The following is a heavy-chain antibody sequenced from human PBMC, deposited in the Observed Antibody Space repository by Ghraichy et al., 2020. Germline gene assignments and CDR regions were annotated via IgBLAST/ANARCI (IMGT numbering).Heavy chain of an antibody. J-gene: IGHJ4*02. V-gene: IGHV3-48*02. Sequence: GGSLRLSCVASGLIFSSDSMNWVRQAPGKGLEWDSYISSSSSNIYYADSVKGRFTISRDNAKNSLYLQMNSLRDEDTALYYCSRGGSSDDSSGYGDWRQGSLVTVSS. D-gene: IGHD3-22*01. CDR3: SRGGSSDDSSGYGD. CDR2: ISSSSSNI. CDR1: GLIFSSDS.